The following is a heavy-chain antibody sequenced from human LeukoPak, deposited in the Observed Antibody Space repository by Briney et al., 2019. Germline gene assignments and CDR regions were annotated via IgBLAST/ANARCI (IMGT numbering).Heavy chain of an antibody. J-gene: IGHJ5*02. CDR1: GFTFSSYG. Sequence: GGSLRLSCAASGFTFSSYGMHWVRQAPGKGLEWVAVIWYDGSNKYYADSVKGRFTISRDNSKNTLYLQMNSLRAEDTAVYYCARDFHDGDSRDPWGQGTLVTVSS. D-gene: IGHD4-17*01. CDR3: ARDFHDGDSRDP. V-gene: IGHV3-33*01. CDR2: IWYDGSNK.